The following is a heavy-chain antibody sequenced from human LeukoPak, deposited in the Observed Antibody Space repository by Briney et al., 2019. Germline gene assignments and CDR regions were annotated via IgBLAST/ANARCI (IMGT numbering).Heavy chain of an antibody. J-gene: IGHJ5*02. D-gene: IGHD6-13*01. Sequence: PGGSLRLSCATSGFTFSSYSMNWVRQAPGKGLEYISYITSSSSTVFYADSVEGRFTVSRDNAKNSLYLQMSGLRAEDTAVYYCARDGGYSSTWGQGTLVTVSS. CDR3: ARDGGYSST. CDR1: GFTFSSYS. CDR2: ITSSSSTV. V-gene: IGHV3-48*01.